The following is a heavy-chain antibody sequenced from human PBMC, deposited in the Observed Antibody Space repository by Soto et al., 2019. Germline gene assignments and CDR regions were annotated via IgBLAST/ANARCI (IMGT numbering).Heavy chain of an antibody. D-gene: IGHD2-21*01. CDR1: GGSITSYY. Sequence: PSETLSLTCTVSGGSITSYYWSWVRQPPGKGLQWIGYIYYSGSTYYNPSLKGRATISADTSKNQFSLRLTSVTAADTAVYYCASEEPCGFRLDSWGQGILVTVSS. V-gene: IGHV4-59*01. J-gene: IGHJ4*02. CDR3: ASEEPCGFRLDS. CDR2: IYYSGST.